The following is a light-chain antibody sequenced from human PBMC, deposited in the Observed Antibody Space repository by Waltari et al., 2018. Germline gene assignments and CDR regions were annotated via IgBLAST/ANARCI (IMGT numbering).Light chain of an antibody. Sequence: IEMTQSPSTLSASVGDRVTISWRASQSVGTWLAWYQQKPGKAPKLLVYMASSLESGDPSRFSGSGSGTEFTLTISSLQPDDFATYSCQQYSSFSTFGQGTKVDI. CDR3: QQYSSFST. CDR2: MAS. V-gene: IGKV1-5*03. J-gene: IGKJ2*01. CDR1: QSVGTW.